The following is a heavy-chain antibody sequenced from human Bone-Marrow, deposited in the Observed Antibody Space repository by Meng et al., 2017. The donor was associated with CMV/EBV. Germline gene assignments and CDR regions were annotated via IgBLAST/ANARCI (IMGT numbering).Heavy chain of an antibody. V-gene: IGHV3-30*04. J-gene: IGHJ6*01. CDR3: ARGGGYSYGYDYYYGMDV. CDR2: ISYDGSNK. Sequence: GESLKISCAASGFTFSSYAMHWVRQAPGKGLEWVAVISYDGSNKYYADSVKGRFTISRDNSKNTLYLQMNSLRAEDTAVYYCARGGGYSYGYDYYYGMDVWGQGTTVTGSS. D-gene: IGHD5-18*01. CDR1: GFTFSSYA.